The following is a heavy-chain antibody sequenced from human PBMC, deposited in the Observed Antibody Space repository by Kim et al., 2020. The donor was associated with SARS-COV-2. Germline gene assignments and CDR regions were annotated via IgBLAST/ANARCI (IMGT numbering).Heavy chain of an antibody. CDR3: AKDILLVPPRERFGNYPDTVKGDY. CDR2: ISGSGGST. Sequence: GGSLRLSCAASGFTFSSYAMSWVRQAPGKGLEWVSAISGSGGSTYYADSVKGRFTISRDNSKNTLYLQMNSLRAEDTAVYYCAKDILLVPPRERFGNYPDTVKGDYWGQGTLVTVSS. V-gene: IGHV3-23*01. J-gene: IGHJ4*02. D-gene: IGHD3-10*01. CDR1: GFTFSSYA.